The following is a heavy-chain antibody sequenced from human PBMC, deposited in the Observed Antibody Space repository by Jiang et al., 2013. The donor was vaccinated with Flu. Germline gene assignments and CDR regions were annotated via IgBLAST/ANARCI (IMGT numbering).Heavy chain of an antibody. CDR3: ARRVAAAGKNDY. V-gene: IGHV5-51*03. CDR1: GYKFTSYW. CDR2: IYPGDSDT. D-gene: IGHD6-13*01. Sequence: GAEVKKPGESLKISCTGSGYKFTSYWIGWVRQMPGKGLEWMGIIYPGDSDTRYSPSFQGQVIISADKSFNTAYLQWSSLKASDTAMYYCARRVAAAGKNDYWGQGTLVTVSS. J-gene: IGHJ4*02.